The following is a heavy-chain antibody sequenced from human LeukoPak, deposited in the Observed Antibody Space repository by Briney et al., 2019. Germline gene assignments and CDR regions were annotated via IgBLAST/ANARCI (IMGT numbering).Heavy chain of an antibody. V-gene: IGHV4-34*01. Sequence: SETLSLTCAVYGGSFSGYYWSWIRQPPGKGLEWIGEINHSGSTNHNPSLKSRVTISVDTSKNQFSLKVSSVTAADTAVYYCASRVYGLGSFNYWGQGTLVTVSS. CDR3: ASRVYGLGSFNY. J-gene: IGHJ4*01. CDR2: INHSGST. CDR1: GGSFSGYY. D-gene: IGHD3-10*01.